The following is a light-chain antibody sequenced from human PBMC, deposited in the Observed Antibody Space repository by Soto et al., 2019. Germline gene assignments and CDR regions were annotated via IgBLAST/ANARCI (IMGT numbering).Light chain of an antibody. CDR1: SSDVGGSNY. CDR3: SSYRSGSTLV. V-gene: IGLV2-14*03. J-gene: IGLJ2*01. Sequence: QSALTQPASVSGSPGQSITISCTGTSSDVGGSNYVSWYQQHPGKAHKLMIYDVNNRPSGISNRFSGSKSGNTASLTISGLQAEDEADYYCSSYRSGSTLVFGGGTKLTVL. CDR2: DVN.